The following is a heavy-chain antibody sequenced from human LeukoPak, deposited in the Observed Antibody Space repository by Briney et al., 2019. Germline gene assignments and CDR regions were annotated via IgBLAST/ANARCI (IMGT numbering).Heavy chain of an antibody. Sequence: GGSLRLSCAASGFTVSSNYMSWVRQAPGKGLEWVSVIYSGGYTYYADSVKGRFTISRDNSKNTLYLQMNSLRAEDTAVYYCAKTYYYDSSGYPFGYYYMDVWGKGTTVTVSS. V-gene: IGHV3-66*01. CDR3: AKTYYYDSSGYPFGYYYMDV. D-gene: IGHD3-22*01. CDR1: GFTVSSNY. CDR2: IYSGGYT. J-gene: IGHJ6*03.